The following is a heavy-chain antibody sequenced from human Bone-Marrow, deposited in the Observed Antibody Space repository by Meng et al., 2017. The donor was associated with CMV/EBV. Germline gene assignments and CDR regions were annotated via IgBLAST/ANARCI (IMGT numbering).Heavy chain of an antibody. J-gene: IGHJ4*02. V-gene: IGHV1-2*02. CDR1: GYTFAAFF. CDR3: ARAGGGNWGVYSAYDY. Sequence: GYTFAAFFLHWVRQGPGRGLEWLGSINPNDGDTHYARKFQGRVTMTRATSINTVYMDLNSLTSDDTATYYCARAGGGNWGVYSAYDYWGQGTLVTVSS. D-gene: IGHD3-16*01. CDR2: INPNDGDT.